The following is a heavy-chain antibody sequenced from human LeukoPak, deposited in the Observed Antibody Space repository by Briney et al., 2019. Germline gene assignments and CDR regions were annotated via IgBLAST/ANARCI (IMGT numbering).Heavy chain of an antibody. J-gene: IGHJ6*04. CDR2: ISSSGSTI. D-gene: IGHD3-22*01. CDR1: GFTFSSYE. Sequence: GGSLRLSCAASGFTFSSYEMTWVRQAPGKGLEWVSYISSSGSTIYHADSVKGRFTISRDNAKNSLYLQMNSLRAEDTAVYYCAELGITMIEGVWGKGTTVTISS. V-gene: IGHV3-48*03. CDR3: AELGITMIEGV.